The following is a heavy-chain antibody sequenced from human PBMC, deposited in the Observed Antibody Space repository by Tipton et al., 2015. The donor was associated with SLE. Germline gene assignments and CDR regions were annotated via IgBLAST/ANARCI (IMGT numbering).Heavy chain of an antibody. CDR1: GGSISSYY. Sequence: LRLSCTVSGGSISSYYWSWIRQPPGKGLEWIGYIYYSGSTNYNPSLKSRVTISVDTSKNQFSLKLSSVTAADTAVYYCARDLRFGNGLRLLTGYGMDIWGQGTTVPVSS. J-gene: IGHJ6*02. V-gene: IGHV4-59*01. CDR2: IYYSGST. CDR3: ARDLRFGNGLRLLTGYGMDI. D-gene: IGHD4-17*01.